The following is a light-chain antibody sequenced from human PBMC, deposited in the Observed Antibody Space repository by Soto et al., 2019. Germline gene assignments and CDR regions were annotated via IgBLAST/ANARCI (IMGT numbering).Light chain of an antibody. J-gene: IGLJ7*01. CDR1: SSDVGAYNY. Sequence: QSVLTQPASVSGSPGQSITISCTGTSSDVGAYNYVSWYQQHTGKAPKLMIYEVSYRPSGVSNRFSGSKSGNTASLTISGLQAEDEADYYCSSYTSSRTWVFGGGTQLTVL. CDR3: SSYTSSRTWV. V-gene: IGLV2-14*01. CDR2: EVS.